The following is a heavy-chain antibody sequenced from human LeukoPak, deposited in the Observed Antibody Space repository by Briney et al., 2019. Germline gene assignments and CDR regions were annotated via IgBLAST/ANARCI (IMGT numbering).Heavy chain of an antibody. Sequence: GGSLRLPCAASGFTFSSYSMNWVRQAPGKGLEWVSYISSSSSPMYYADSVKGRFTISRDNAKNSLYLQMNSLRAEDTAVYYCARAINWADAFDIWGQGTMVTVSS. D-gene: IGHD1-1*01. CDR3: ARAINWADAFDI. V-gene: IGHV3-48*01. J-gene: IGHJ3*02. CDR1: GFTFSSYS. CDR2: ISSSSSPM.